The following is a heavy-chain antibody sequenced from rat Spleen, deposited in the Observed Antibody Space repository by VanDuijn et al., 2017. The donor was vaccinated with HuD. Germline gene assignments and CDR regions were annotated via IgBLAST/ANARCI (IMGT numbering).Heavy chain of an antibody. CDR3: ARGAGYVLDA. Sequence: EVQLQESGPGLVKPSQSLSLTCSVTGYSITSSYRWNWIRKFPGNKLEWMGYINSAGNTLYNPSLKSRISITLDTSKNQFFLQLNSVTTEDTATYYCARGAGYVLDAWGQGASVTVSS. J-gene: IGHJ4*01. CDR1: GYSITSSYR. V-gene: IGHV3-3*01. CDR2: INSAGNT. D-gene: IGHD1-4*01.